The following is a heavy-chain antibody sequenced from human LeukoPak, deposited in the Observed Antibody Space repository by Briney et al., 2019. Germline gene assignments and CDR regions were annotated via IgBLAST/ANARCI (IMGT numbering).Heavy chain of an antibody. V-gene: IGHV4-34*01. CDR1: VGSFSGYY. Sequence: PSETLSLTCAVYVGSFSGYYWSWIRQPPGKGLEWIGEINHSGSTNYNPSLKSRVTISVDTSKNQFSLKLSSVTAADTAVYYCARVGTTVTTVGYFDYWGQGTLVTVSS. CDR3: ARVGTTVTTVGYFDY. CDR2: INHSGST. D-gene: IGHD4-17*01. J-gene: IGHJ4*02.